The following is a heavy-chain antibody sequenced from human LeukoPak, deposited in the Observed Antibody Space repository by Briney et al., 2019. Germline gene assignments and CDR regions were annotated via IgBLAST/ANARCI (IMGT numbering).Heavy chain of an antibody. CDR2: VYHSGST. D-gene: IGHD4-11*01. J-gene: IGHJ3*02. V-gene: IGHV4-30-4*01. Sequence: PSETLSLTCTVSGVSISSGDYYWSWIRQPPGKVLEWIGYVYHSGSTYYSPPLRNRVTLSVDTSKNQFSLKLSSVTAADTAVYYCARRVYSNLNDAFDIWGQGTMVTVSS. CDR3: ARRVYSNLNDAFDI. CDR1: GVSISSGDYY.